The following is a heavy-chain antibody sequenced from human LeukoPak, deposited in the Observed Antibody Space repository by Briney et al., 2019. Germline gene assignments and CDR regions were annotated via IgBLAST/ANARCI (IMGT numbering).Heavy chain of an antibody. CDR2: INTYKGNT. D-gene: IGHD3-10*01. CDR1: GYTFTHYG. J-gene: IGHJ3*02. CDR3: ARDQEFRPGGAFDI. Sequence: ASVKVSCKASGYTFTHYGVSWVRQAPGQGLEWMGWINTYKGNTNYAQKFKGRVSMTADTSTATASMELRSLRSDDTAVYYCARDQEFRPGGAFDIWGQGTMVTVSS. V-gene: IGHV1-18*01.